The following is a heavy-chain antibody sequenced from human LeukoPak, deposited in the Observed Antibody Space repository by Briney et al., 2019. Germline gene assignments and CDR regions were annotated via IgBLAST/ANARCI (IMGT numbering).Heavy chain of an antibody. CDR3: TTDSGYYDFWSGYYPKDY. V-gene: IGHV3-15*01. J-gene: IGHJ4*02. D-gene: IGHD3-3*01. CDR2: IKSKTDGGTT. Sequence: GGSLRLSCAASGFTFSNAWMSWVRQAPGKGLEWVGRIKSKTDGGTTDYAAPVKGRFTISRDDSQNTLYLQMNSLKTEDTAVYYCTTDSGYYDFWSGYYPKDYWGQGTLVTVSS. CDR1: GFTFSNAW.